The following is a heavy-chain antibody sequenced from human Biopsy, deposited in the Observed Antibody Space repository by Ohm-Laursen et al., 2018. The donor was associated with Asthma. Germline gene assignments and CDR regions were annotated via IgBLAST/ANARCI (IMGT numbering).Heavy chain of an antibody. CDR1: GYPFTSFD. V-gene: IGHV1-8*02. Sequence: GSSVKVSCKASGYPFTSFDLNWVRLAAGQGLEWMGWMNPRSGVTNFAPKFRGRISMTRDASISTAYLEMRSLRSDDTAVYFCARAVDYSHYYGIDVWGQGTTATVS. D-gene: IGHD3-10*01. J-gene: IGHJ6*02. CDR2: MNPRSGVT. CDR3: ARAVDYSHYYGIDV.